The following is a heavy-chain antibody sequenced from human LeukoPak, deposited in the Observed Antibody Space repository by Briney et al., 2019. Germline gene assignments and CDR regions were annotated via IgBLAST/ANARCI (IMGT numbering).Heavy chain of an antibody. Sequence: GASVKVSCKASGGTFSSYAISWVRQAPGQGLEWMGGIIPIFGTANYAQKFQGRVTITADESTSTAYMELSSLRTEDTALYYCAKDHSVLQWLGDFDYWGQGTLVTVSS. V-gene: IGHV1-69*13. CDR2: IIPIFGTA. D-gene: IGHD6-19*01. CDR3: AKDHSVLQWLGDFDY. CDR1: GGTFSSYA. J-gene: IGHJ4*02.